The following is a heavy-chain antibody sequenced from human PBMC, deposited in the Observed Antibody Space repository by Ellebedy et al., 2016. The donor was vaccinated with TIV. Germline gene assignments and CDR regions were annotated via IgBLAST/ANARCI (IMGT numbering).Heavy chain of an antibody. V-gene: IGHV3-53*01. CDR2: IVGSGAQ. J-gene: IGHJ4*02. D-gene: IGHD5-18*01. CDR1: GFIVSDNFNY. Sequence: PGGSLRLSCAVSGFIVSDNFNYFSWVRQAPGKGLEWVSGIVGSGAQKYADSVKGRFTISRDNSKSTLDLQMNSLRAEDTAVYFCAKDRTPGDGYWVFDYWGQGTLVTVSS. CDR3: AKDRTPGDGYWVFDY.